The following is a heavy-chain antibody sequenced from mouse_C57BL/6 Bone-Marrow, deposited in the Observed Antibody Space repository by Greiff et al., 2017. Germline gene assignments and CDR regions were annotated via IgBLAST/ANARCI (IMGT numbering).Heavy chain of an antibody. CDR3: ARQTLVPPWYFDV. V-gene: IGHV1-52*01. CDR2: IDPSDSET. Sequence: QVQLQQPGAELVRPGSSVKLSCKASGYTFTSYWMHWVKQRPIQGLEWIGNIDPSDSETHYNQKFKDKATLTVDKSSSTAYMQLSSLTSEDSAVYYCARQTLVPPWYFDVWGTGTTVTVSS. CDR1: GYTFTSYW. D-gene: IGHD5-1*01. J-gene: IGHJ1*03.